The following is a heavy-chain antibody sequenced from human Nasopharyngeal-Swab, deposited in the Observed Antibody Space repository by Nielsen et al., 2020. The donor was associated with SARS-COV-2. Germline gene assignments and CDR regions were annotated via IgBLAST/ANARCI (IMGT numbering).Heavy chain of an antibody. J-gene: IGHJ4*02. CDR3: ARGATTGIDY. D-gene: IGHD4/OR15-4a*01. CDR2: IYPLDSDT. V-gene: IGHV5-51*01. CDR1: GYSFTNDW. Sequence: KVSCKGSGYSFTNDWIGWVRQMPGKGLEWMGIIYPLDSDTIYSPSFQGQVTISANTSISTAYLQWSSLKASDTAIYYCARGATTGIDYWGQGTLVTVSS.